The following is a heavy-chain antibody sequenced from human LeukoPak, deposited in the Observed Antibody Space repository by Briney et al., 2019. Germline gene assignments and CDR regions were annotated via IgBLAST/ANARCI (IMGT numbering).Heavy chain of an antibody. J-gene: IGHJ4*02. D-gene: IGHD1-26*01. V-gene: IGHV3-30-3*01. Sequence: GGSLRLSCAASGFTFSSYAMHWARQAPGKGLEWVAVIPYDGSNKYYADSVKGRFTISRDNSKNTLYLQMNSLRAEDTAVYYCARDRGGSYYDLNYWGQGTLVTVSS. CDR3: ARDRGGSYYDLNY. CDR2: IPYDGSNK. CDR1: GFTFSSYA.